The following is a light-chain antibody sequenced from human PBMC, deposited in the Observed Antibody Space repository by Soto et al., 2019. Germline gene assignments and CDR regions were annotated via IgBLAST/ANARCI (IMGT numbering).Light chain of an antibody. Sequence: EIVMTQSPVTLSLSPGDSVTLSCRASQSVSSSYLAWCQQKPGQAPRLIIYGASTRATGIPDRFSGSGSGTDFTLTIRRLEPEDFAVYYCKQYGSSFTFGPGTKVVIK. CDR2: GAS. V-gene: IGKV3-20*01. CDR1: QSVSSSY. CDR3: KQYGSSFT. J-gene: IGKJ3*01.